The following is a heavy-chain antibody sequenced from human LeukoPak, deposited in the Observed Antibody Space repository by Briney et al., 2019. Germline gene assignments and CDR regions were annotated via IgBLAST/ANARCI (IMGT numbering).Heavy chain of an antibody. D-gene: IGHD3-16*01. CDR3: ARDLIGGWSCDH. V-gene: IGHV3-30*02. J-gene: IGHJ4*02. CDR1: GFTCTSHG. Sequence: GGSLRLSCTVSGFTCTSHGMHWVRQAPGKGLEWVAYIGHDGRDIYYADSVKGRFTISRDNSKNTVHLQMNSLKVEDTAVYHCARDLIGGWSCDHWGQGTLVTVSS. CDR2: IGHDGRDI.